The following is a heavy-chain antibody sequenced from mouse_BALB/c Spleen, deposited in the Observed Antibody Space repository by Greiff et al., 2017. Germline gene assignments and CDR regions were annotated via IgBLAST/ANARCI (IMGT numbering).Heavy chain of an antibody. Sequence: VHLVESGPGLVAPSQSLSITCTVSGFSLTSYGVHWVRQPPGKGLEWLGVIWAGGSTNYNSALMSRLSISKDNSKSQVFLKMNSLQTDDTAMYYCARDGGYDYDGHYFDYWGQGTTLTVSS. CDR3: ARDGGYDYDGHYFDY. D-gene: IGHD2-4*01. V-gene: IGHV2-9*02. CDR2: IWAGGST. CDR1: GFSLTSYG. J-gene: IGHJ2*01.